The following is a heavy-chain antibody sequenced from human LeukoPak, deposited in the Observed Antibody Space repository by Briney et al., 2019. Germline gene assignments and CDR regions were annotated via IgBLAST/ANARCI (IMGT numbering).Heavy chain of an antibody. V-gene: IGHV4-4*07. CDR1: GGSISNYY. Sequence: KSSETLSLTCSVSGGSISNYYWNWIRQPAGKGLEWIGRIYASGSTNYNPSLKSRVTISMDKSKNHFSLNLKSVTAADTGFYYCARDFYGDDGHHPFDYWGRGIQVTVSS. D-gene: IGHD2/OR15-2a*01. J-gene: IGHJ4*02. CDR2: IYASGST. CDR3: ARDFYGDDGHHPFDY.